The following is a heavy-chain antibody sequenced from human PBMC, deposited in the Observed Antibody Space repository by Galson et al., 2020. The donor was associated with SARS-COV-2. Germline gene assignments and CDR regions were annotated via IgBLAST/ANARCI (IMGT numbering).Heavy chain of an antibody. CDR1: GGSISSGGYY. Sequence: SQTLSLTCTVSGGSISSGGYYWSWIRQHPGKGLEWIGYIYYRGSTYYNPSLKSRVTISVDTSKNQFSLKLSSVTAADTAVYYCARAPDIADNGWAFDIWGQGTMVTVSS. J-gene: IGHJ3*02. CDR2: IYYRGST. D-gene: IGHD5-12*01. CDR3: ARAPDIADNGWAFDI. V-gene: IGHV4-31*03.